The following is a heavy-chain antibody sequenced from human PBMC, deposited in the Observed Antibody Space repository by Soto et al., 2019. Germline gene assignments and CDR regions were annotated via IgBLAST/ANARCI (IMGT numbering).Heavy chain of an antibody. CDR2: IIPILGET. D-gene: IGHD3-16*01. J-gene: IGHJ6*02. V-gene: IGHV1-69*08. CDR3: ARGLGGRMDD. CDR1: GTIFSSYT. Sequence: QVQLVQSGAEVKKPGSSVRVSCKASGTIFSSYTISWVRQAPGQGIEWMGRIIPILGETNSAQKFQGRVTLTADKSTNTAYMQLNSLRLEDTAVYYCARGLGGRMDDWGQGTTVTVSS.